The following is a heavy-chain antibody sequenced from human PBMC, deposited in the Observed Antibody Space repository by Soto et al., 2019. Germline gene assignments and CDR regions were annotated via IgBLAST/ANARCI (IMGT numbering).Heavy chain of an antibody. CDR1: GFNFATYS. J-gene: IGHJ4*02. CDR2: ISDGVDRA. Sequence: GGSLRLSCAASGFNFATYSMSWVRQAPGKGLEWVAGISDGVDRAYYGDSVKGRFTISRDTSKNMLYLHMNSLRAEDTAIYYCARYTAVADPYYFDYWGQGALVTVSS. V-gene: IGHV3-23*01. CDR3: ARYTAVADPYYFDY. D-gene: IGHD6-19*01.